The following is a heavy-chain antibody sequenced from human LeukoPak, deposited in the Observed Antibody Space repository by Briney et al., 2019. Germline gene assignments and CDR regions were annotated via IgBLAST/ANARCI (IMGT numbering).Heavy chain of an antibody. Sequence: PSETLSLTCTVSGGSISNYYWSWIRQPPGKGLEWIGYIYYSGTTNYNPSLKSRVTISVDTSKNQFSLKLSSVTAADTAVYYCARAFVPGTFDYWGQGTLVTVSS. J-gene: IGHJ4*02. V-gene: IGHV4-59*01. CDR1: GGSISNYY. CDR2: IYYSGTT. CDR3: ARAFVPGTFDY. D-gene: IGHD1-7*01.